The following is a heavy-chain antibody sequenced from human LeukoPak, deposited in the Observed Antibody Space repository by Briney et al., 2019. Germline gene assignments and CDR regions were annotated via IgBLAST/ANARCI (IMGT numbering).Heavy chain of an antibody. D-gene: IGHD3-22*01. CDR1: GLTFTNYV. CDR2: ISDSDGGT. V-gene: IGHV3-23*01. J-gene: IGHJ4*02. CDR3: AKVSSGSSSYYDSSGYGSDY. Sequence: GGSLRLSCAASGLTFTNYVMGWVRQAPGKGLEWVSVISDSDGGTYYADSVKGRFTISRDNSKNTLYLQMNSLRAEDTAVYYCAKVSSGSSSYYDSSGYGSDYWGQGTLVTVSS.